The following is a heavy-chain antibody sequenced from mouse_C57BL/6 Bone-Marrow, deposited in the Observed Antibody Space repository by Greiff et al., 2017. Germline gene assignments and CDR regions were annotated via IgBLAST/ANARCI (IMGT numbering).Heavy chain of an antibody. J-gene: IGHJ4*01. CDR1: GFNIKNTY. CDR3: ARCSFYYAMDY. V-gene: IGHV14-3*01. D-gene: IGHD1-1*01. CDR2: IDPANGNT. Sequence: VQLKESVAELVRPGSSVKLSCTASGFNIKNTYMHWVKQRPEQGLEWIGRIDPANGNTTYAPKFQGKATITADTSYNTAYLQLSSLTCEATAIYDCARCSFYYAMDYWGQGTSVTVSS.